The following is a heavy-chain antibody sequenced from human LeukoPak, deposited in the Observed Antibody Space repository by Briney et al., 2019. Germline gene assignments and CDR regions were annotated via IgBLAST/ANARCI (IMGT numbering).Heavy chain of an antibody. CDR1: GYTFTGYY. V-gene: IGHV1-2*02. D-gene: IGHD1-26*01. Sequence: ASVKVSCKASGYTFTGYYMHWVRQAPGQGLEWMGWINPNSGGTNYAQKFQGRVTMTRDTSISTAYMELSRLRSDDTAVYYCARGHSGSYWADFWYFDLWGRGTLVTVSS. CDR2: INPNSGGT. J-gene: IGHJ2*01. CDR3: ARGHSGSYWADFWYFDL.